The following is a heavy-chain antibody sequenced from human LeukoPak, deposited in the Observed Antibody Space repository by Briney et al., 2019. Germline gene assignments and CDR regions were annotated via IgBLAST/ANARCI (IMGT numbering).Heavy chain of an antibody. CDR3: AYMRGLYYGIDY. J-gene: IGHJ4*02. V-gene: IGHV3-23*01. D-gene: IGHD3-10*01. CDR2: ISGSDGST. CDR1: GFTFSSYA. Sequence: GGSQRLSCAASGFTFSSYAMTWVRQAPGKGLEWVSSISGSDGSTYYADSVKGRFTISRDNSKNTLYLQMNSLRAEDTAVYYCAYMRGLYYGIDYWGQGTLVTVSS.